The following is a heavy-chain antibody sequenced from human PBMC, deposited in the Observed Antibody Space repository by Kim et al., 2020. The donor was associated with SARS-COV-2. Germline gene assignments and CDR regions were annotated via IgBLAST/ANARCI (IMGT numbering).Heavy chain of an antibody. Sequence: GGSLRLSCAASGFTFSSYWMSWVRQAPGKGLEWVATIKQDGSETYYVDSVKGRFTISRDNAKNSLYLQMNSLRAEDTAVYYCARDGYSYGYAFDYWGRGTLVTVSS. D-gene: IGHD5-18*01. CDR2: IKQDGSET. J-gene: IGHJ4*02. CDR3: ARDGYSYGYAFDY. CDR1: GFTFSSYW. V-gene: IGHV3-7*01.